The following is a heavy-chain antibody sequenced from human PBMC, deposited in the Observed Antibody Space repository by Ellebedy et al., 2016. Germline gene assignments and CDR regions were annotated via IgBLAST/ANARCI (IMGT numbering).Heavy chain of an antibody. CDR1: GSSIGSGYY. CDR2: VYHSGSS. CDR3: ASGFDYGSGSYSALHI. D-gene: IGHD3-10*01. V-gene: IGHV4-38-2*02. Sequence: SETLSLTCTVSGSSIGSGYYWAWIRQPPGKGLEWIGSVYHSGSSYYNPSLQSRVTISIDTSRNQFSLKMTSVTAADTAVYYCASGFDYGSGSYSALHIWGQGTMVTVS. J-gene: IGHJ3*02.